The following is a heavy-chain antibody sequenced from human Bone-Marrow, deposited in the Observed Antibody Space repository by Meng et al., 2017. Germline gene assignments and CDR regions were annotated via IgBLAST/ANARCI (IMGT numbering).Heavy chain of an antibody. V-gene: IGHV3-73*01. D-gene: IGHD6-19*01. CDR3: TRPEYSSGWSPDYYYYGMDV. CDR2: IRSKANSYAT. Sequence: GESLKISCAASGFTFSGSAMHWVRQASGKGLEWVGRIRSKANSYATAYAASVKGRFTISRDDSKNTAYLQMNSLKTKDTAVYYCTRPEYSSGWSPDYYYYGMDVWGQGTTVTVSS. CDR1: GFTFSGSA. J-gene: IGHJ6*02.